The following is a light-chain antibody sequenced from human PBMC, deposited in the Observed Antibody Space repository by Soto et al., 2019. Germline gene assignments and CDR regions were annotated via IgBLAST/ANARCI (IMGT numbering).Light chain of an antibody. J-gene: IGLJ2*01. CDR3: SSYTSSSTLVV. CDR2: DVS. V-gene: IGLV2-14*01. CDR1: SSDVGCYNY. Sequence: QSALTQRASVSGSPGQSITISCTGTSSDVGCYNYVSWYQQHPGKAPKLMIYDVSNRPSGVSNRFSGSKSGNTASLTISGLQAEDEADYYCSSYTSSSTLVVFGGGTKLTVL.